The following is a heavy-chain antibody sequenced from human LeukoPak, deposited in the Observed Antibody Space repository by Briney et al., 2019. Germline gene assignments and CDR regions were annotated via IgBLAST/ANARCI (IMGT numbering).Heavy chain of an antibody. Sequence: SETLSLTCTVSGGSISSSSYYWDWICQPPGKGLEWIGSIYYSGSTYYNPSLKSRVTISVDTSKNQFSLKLSSVTAADTAVYYCARQMVYANSFDYWGQGTLVTVSS. CDR3: ARQMVYANSFDY. D-gene: IGHD2-8*01. CDR1: GGSISSSSYY. CDR2: IYYSGST. V-gene: IGHV4-39*01. J-gene: IGHJ4*02.